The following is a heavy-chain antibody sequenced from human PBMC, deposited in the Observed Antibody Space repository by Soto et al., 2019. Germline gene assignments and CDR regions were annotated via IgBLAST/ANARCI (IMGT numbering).Heavy chain of an antibody. CDR3: AREGARLPIAPYYYYGMDV. CDR2: ISAYNGNT. Sequence: GASVKVSCKASGYTFTSYGISWVRQAPGQGLEWMGWISAYNGNTNYAQKLQGRVTMTTDTSTSTAYMELRSLRSDDTAVYYCAREGARLPIAPYYYYGMDVWGQGTTVTVFS. CDR1: GYTFTSYG. D-gene: IGHD1-26*01. V-gene: IGHV1-18*01. J-gene: IGHJ6*02.